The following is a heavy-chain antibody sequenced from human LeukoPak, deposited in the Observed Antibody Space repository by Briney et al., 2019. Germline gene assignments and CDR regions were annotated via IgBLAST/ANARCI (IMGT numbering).Heavy chain of an antibody. V-gene: IGHV4-30-4*01. D-gene: IGHD2-21*02. CDR3: ARGDCGGDCYVDC. CDR1: GGSISSGDYY. J-gene: IGHJ4*02. CDR2: IYYSGST. Sequence: SETLSLTCTVSGGSISSGDYYWSWIRQPPGKGLEWIGYIYYSGSTYYNPSLKSRVTISVDTSKNQFSLKLSSVTAADTAVYYCARGDCGGDCYVDCWGQGTLVTVSS.